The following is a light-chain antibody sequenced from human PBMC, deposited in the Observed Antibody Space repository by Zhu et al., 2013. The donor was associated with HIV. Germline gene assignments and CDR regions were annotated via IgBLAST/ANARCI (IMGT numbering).Light chain of an antibody. CDR2: DDS. CDR1: NIGSKS. Sequence: SYVLTQPPSVSVAPGKTARITCGGNNIGSKSVHWYQQKPGQAPVLVIYDDSDRPSGIPDRFSGSKSGTSATLDITGLQTGDEADYYCGTWDSSLSLHVLFGGGTKLTVL. V-gene: IGLV3-21*04. J-gene: IGLJ2*01. CDR3: GTWDSSLSLHVL.